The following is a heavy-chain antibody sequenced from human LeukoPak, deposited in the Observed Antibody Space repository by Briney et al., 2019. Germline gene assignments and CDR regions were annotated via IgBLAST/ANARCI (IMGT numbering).Heavy chain of an antibody. J-gene: IGHJ5*02. CDR1: GFTFSSYW. Sequence: GGSLRLSCAASGFTFSSYWMSWVRQAPGKGLEWVANIKQDGSEKYYVDSVKGRFTISRDNAKNSHYLQMNSLRAEDTAVYYCARGRRGSYRWFDPWGQGTLVTVSS. CDR2: IKQDGSEK. D-gene: IGHD1-26*01. V-gene: IGHV3-7*01. CDR3: ARGRRGSYRWFDP.